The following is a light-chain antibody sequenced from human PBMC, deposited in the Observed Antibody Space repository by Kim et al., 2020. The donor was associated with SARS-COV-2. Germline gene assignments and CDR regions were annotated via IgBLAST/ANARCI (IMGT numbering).Light chain of an antibody. J-gene: IGKJ4*01. CDR2: GAS. V-gene: IGKV3-15*01. Sequence: EIVMTQSPATLSVSPGERATLSCRASQSVSSNLAWYQRKPGQAPRLLIYGASTRATGIPARFSGSGSGTEFTLTISSLQSEDFAVYYCQQYNNWPPLTLAEGPRWISN. CDR1: QSVSSN. CDR3: QQYNNWPPLT.